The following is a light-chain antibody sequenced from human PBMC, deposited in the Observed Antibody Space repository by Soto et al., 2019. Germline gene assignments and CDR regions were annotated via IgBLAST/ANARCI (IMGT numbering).Light chain of an antibody. CDR2: DVS. CDR3: SSYTPSSTLV. V-gene: IGLV2-14*01. CDR1: SSDVGAYNS. J-gene: IGLJ1*01. Sequence: QSALTQPASVSGSPGQSITISCTGTSSDVGAYNSVCWYQHNTGKDPKLMIHDVSIQPSAASNRFSGSKSGNTASLTISGLQAEDEADYYCSSYTPSSTLVFGTGTKVTVL.